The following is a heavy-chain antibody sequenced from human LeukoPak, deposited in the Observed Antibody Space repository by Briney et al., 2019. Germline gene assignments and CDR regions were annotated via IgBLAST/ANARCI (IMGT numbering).Heavy chain of an antibody. J-gene: IGHJ4*02. Sequence: SETLYLTCAVYGGSFSGYYWVWVRQPPGKGLEWIGEINKSGNTEHNPSVKGRVTISLDASKNQFSLRLTSVTAADTAVYYCARGYGSGSYYKYWGQGTLVTVSS. CDR3: ARGYGSGSYYKY. D-gene: IGHD3-10*01. V-gene: IGHV4-34*01. CDR1: GGSFSGYY. CDR2: INKSGNT.